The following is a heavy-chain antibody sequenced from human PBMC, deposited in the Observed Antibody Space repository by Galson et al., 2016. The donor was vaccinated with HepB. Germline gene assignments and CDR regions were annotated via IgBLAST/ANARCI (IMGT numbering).Heavy chain of an antibody. D-gene: IGHD5-18*01. Sequence: SLRLSCAASGFTFSTYGMHWVRQAPGKGLEWVAAISYDGDTKYHADSVKGRFTISRGNSKNTLYLQMHRLRFEDTAVYYCASDPRQWQRGYNYGFEYWGQGTLVSVSS. J-gene: IGHJ4*02. CDR2: ISYDGDTK. CDR3: ASDPRQWQRGYNYGFEY. V-gene: IGHV3-30*03. CDR1: GFTFSTYG.